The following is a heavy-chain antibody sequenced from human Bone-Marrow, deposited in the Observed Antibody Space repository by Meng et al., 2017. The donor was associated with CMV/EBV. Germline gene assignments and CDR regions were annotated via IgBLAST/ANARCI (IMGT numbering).Heavy chain of an antibody. CDR2: INHSGST. D-gene: IGHD3-10*01. J-gene: IGHJ5*02. V-gene: IGHV4-34*01. Sequence: SETLSLTCAVYGGSFSGYYWSWIRQPPGKGLEWIGEINHSGSTNYNPSLKSRVTISVDTSKNQFSLDLSSVTAADTAVYYCARMYGSGSHRFFGSDPWGQGTLVTVSS. CDR1: GGSFSGYY. CDR3: ARMYGSGSHRFFGSDP.